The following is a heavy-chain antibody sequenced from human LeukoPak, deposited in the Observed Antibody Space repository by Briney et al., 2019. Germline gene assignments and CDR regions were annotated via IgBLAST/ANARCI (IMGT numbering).Heavy chain of an antibody. CDR1: GGSISSSSYY. CDR3: ARQIGFITMVRGVTAEYFQH. V-gene: IGHV4-39*01. D-gene: IGHD3-10*01. Sequence: PSETLSLTCTVSGGSISSSSYYWGWIRQPPGKGLEWIGSIYYSGSTYYNPSRKSRVTISVDTSKNQFSLKLSSVTAADTAVYYCARQIGFITMVRGVTAEYFQHWGQGTLVTVSS. J-gene: IGHJ1*01. CDR2: IYYSGST.